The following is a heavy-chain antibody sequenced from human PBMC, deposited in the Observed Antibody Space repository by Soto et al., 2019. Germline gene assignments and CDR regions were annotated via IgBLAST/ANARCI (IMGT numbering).Heavy chain of an antibody. D-gene: IGHD3-22*01. CDR1: GYTFTSYG. J-gene: IGHJ4*02. Sequence: ASVKVSCKASGYTFTSYGISWVRQAPGQGLEWMGWISAYNGNTNYAQKLQGRVTMTTDTSTSTAYMELRSLRSDDTAVYYCASASDPYDSSGYSDYWGQGTLVTVSS. CDR3: ASASDPYDSSGYSDY. CDR2: ISAYNGNT. V-gene: IGHV1-18*01.